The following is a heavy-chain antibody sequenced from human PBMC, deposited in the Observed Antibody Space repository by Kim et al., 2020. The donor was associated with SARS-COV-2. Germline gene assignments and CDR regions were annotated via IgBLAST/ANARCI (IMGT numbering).Heavy chain of an antibody. CDR1: GGSFSGYY. J-gene: IGHJ5*02. V-gene: IGHV4-34*01. CDR2: INHSGST. D-gene: IGHD3-10*01. Sequence: SETLSLTCAVYGGSFSGYYWSWIRQPPGKGLEWIGEINHSGSTNYNPSLKSRVTISVDTSKNQFSLKLSSVTAADTAVYYCARAVLDVTVRGVILVWFDPWGQGTLVTVSS. CDR3: ARAVLDVTVRGVILVWFDP.